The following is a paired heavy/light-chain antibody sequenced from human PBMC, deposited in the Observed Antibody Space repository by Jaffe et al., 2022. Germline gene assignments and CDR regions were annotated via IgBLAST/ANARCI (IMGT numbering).Heavy chain of an antibody. D-gene: IGHD3-3*01. Sequence: QVQLVQSGAEVKKPGASVKVSCKASGYTFTSYDINWVRQATGQGLEWMGWMNPNSGNTGYAQKFQGRVTMTRNTSISTAYMELSSLRSEDTAVYYCARGGVPRFLEWLLYSWYFDLWGRGTLVTVSS. CDR1: GYTFTSYD. CDR3: ARGGVPRFLEWLLYSWYFDL. J-gene: IGHJ2*01. V-gene: IGHV1-8*01. CDR2: MNPNSGNT.
Light chain of an antibody. CDR3: SSYTSSSPLV. J-gene: IGLJ1*01. CDR1: SSDVGGYNY. CDR2: EVS. V-gene: IGLV2-14*01. Sequence: QSALTQPASVSGSPGQSITISCTGTSSDVGGYNYVSWYQQHPGKAPKLMIYEVSNRPSGVSNRFSGSKSGNTASLTISGLQAEDEADYYCSSYTSSSPLVFGTGTKVTVL.